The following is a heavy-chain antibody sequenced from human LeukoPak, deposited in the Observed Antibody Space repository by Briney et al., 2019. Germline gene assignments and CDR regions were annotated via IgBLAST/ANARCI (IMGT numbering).Heavy chain of an antibody. CDR1: GYTFTGYY. CDR3: ATGSGYSYGYYYY. J-gene: IGHJ4*02. D-gene: IGHD5-18*01. CDR2: INPNSGGT. Sequence: GASVKVSCKASGYTFTGYYMHWVRQAPGQGLEWMGWINPNSGGTNYAQEFQGRVTMTRDTSISTAYMELSRLGSDDTAVYYCATGSGYSYGYYYYWGQGTLVTVSS. V-gene: IGHV1-2*02.